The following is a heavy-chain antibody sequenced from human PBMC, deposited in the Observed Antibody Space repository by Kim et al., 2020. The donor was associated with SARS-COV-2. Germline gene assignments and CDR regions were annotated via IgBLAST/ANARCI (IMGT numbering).Heavy chain of an antibody. J-gene: IGHJ4*02. V-gene: IGHV3-9*01. CDR2: ISWNSGSI. D-gene: IGHD5-18*01. CDR3: AKGRYSYGYIPDYFDY. CDR1: GFTFGDYA. Sequence: GGSLRLSCAASGFTFGDYAMHWVRQAPGKGLEWVSGISWNSGSIGYADSVKGRFTISRDNAKNSLYLQMNSLRAEDTALYYCAKGRYSYGYIPDYFDYWGQGTLVTVSS.